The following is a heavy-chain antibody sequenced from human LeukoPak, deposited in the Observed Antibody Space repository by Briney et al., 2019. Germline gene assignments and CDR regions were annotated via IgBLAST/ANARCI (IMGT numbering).Heavy chain of an antibody. J-gene: IGHJ5*02. CDR1: GGSFSGYY. V-gene: IGHV4-34*01. CDR2: INHSGST. D-gene: IGHD6-13*01. Sequence: SETLSLTCAVYGGSFSGYYWSWIRQPPGKGLEWIGEINHSGSTNYNPSLKSRVTISVDTSKNQFSLKLSSVTAADTAVYYCARDHRGGSSWYEFDPWGQGTLVTVSS. CDR3: ARDHRGGSSWYEFDP.